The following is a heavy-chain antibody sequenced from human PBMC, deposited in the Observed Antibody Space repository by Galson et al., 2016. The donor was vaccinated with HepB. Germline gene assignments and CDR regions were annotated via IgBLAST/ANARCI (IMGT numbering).Heavy chain of an antibody. CDR2: ISGSGGTT. J-gene: IGHJ1*01. CDR1: GFTFSSYA. Sequence: LRLSCAASGFTFSSYAMNWLRQPPGKGLAWVSSISGSGGTTYYADSLNGRFTITRDNPKSTPYLQMNSLRAEDTAVYYCAKGAYSLPEHFQHWGQGTLVTVSS. CDR3: AKGAYSLPEHFQH. V-gene: IGHV3-23*01. D-gene: IGHD2-15*01.